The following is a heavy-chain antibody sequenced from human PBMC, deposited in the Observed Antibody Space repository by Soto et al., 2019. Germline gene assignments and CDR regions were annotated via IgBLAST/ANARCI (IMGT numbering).Heavy chain of an antibody. CDR1: GYTFTSYG. D-gene: IGHD2-2*01. V-gene: IGHV1-18*01. J-gene: IGHJ5*02. CDR2: ISAYNGNT. CDR3: ARDDIVVVPAAIGPNWFDP. Sequence: ASVKVSCKASGYTFTSYGISWVRQAPGQGLEWMGWISAYNGNTNYAQKLQGRVTMTTDTSTSTAYMELRSLRSDDTAVYYCARDDIVVVPAAIGPNWFDPWGQGTLVTVSS.